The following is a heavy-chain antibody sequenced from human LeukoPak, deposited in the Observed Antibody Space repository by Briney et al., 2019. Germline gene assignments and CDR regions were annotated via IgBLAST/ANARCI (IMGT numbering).Heavy chain of an antibody. CDR1: GGSISSGGYY. CDR2: IYYSGST. D-gene: IGHD3-3*01. V-gene: IGHV4-31*03. J-gene: IGHJ4*02. CDR3: ARGLEWLSFDY. Sequence: SQTLSLTCTVSGGSISSGGYYWSWIGQHPGKGLEWIGYIYYSGSTYYNPSLKSRVTISVDTSKNQFSLKLSSVTAADTAVYYCARGLEWLSFDYWGQGTLVTVSS.